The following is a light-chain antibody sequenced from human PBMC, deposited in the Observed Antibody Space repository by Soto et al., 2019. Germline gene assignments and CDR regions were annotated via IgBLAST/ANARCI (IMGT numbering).Light chain of an antibody. J-gene: IGLJ1*01. CDR1: SSDVGGSIY. Sequence: QSALTQPASVSGSPGQSITLSCTGTSSDVGGSIYVSWYQQHPGKAPKLMISEVSNRPSGVSNRFSGSKSGNTASLTISGLQAEDEADYYCGSYSHTSTLYVFGSGTKLT. CDR2: EVS. V-gene: IGLV2-14*01. CDR3: GSYSHTSTLYV.